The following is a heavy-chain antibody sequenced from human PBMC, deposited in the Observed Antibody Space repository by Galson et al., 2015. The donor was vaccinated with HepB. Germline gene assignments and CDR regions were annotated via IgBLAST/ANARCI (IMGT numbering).Heavy chain of an antibody. CDR1: GGTFSSYA. CDR2: IIPIFGTA. Sequence: SVKVSCKASGGTFSSYAISWVRQAPGQGLEWMGGIIPIFGTANYAQKFQGRVTITADESTSTAYMELSSLRSEDTAVYYCAIYCSSTSCWGGGMDVWGQGTTVTVSS. V-gene: IGHV1-69*13. CDR3: AIYCSSTSCWGGGMDV. J-gene: IGHJ6*02. D-gene: IGHD2-2*01.